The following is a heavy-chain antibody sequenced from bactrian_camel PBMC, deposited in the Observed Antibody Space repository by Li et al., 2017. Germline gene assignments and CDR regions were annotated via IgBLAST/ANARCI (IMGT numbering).Heavy chain of an antibody. V-gene: IGHV3S40*01. J-gene: IGHJ4*01. CDR1: AYTFSNYC. Sequence: VQLVESGGGSVQAGGSLRLSCAVSAYTFSNYCLGWFRQAPGKEREGVAAIHSQGHFTRYADSVKGRFTLSQDNAKKTVYLQMNSLKPEDTAMYYCAADRDVNVPPSLVLDSSRFHSWGQGTQVTVS. CDR2: IHSQGHFT. CDR3: AADRDVNVPPSLVLDSSRFHS.